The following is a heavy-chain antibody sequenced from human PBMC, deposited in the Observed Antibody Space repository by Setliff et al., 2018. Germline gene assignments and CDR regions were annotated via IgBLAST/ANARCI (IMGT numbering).Heavy chain of an antibody. J-gene: IGHJ6*03. CDR1: GGTFSNYD. CDR3: AREGVDTRSSTDYRYYMDV. D-gene: IGHD2-15*01. CDR2: IIPIFGTT. V-gene: IGHV1-69*05. Sequence: SVKVSCKASGGTFSNYDISWVRQAPGQGLEGVGGIIPIFGTTNYAQKFQGRVTIITDASTSTAYMEVSSLRYEDTAVYYCAREGVDTRSSTDYRYYMDVWGKGTTVTVSS.